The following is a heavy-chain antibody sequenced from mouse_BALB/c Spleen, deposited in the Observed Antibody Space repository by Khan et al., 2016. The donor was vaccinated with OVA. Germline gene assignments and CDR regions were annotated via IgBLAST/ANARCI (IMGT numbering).Heavy chain of an antibody. CDR3: VRNRAGGSYWYFDV. J-gene: IGHJ1*01. D-gene: IGHD3-3*01. CDR1: GFSLSRYS. Sequence: QVQLKESGPGLVAPSQSLSITCTVAGFSLSRYSVHWVRQPPGKGLEWLGIIWSGGSTDYNSALKSRLSISKDNSKSQVFLKMNSLQTDDTAMYYCVRNRAGGSYWYFDVWGAGTTVTVSS. V-gene: IGHV2-6-4*01. CDR2: IWSGGST.